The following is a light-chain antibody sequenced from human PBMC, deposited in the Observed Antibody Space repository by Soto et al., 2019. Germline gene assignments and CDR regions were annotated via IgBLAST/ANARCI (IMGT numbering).Light chain of an antibody. CDR2: KAS. Sequence: DIHMTQSPSTLSASVGDRVTITCRASQSISSWLAWYQQKPGKAPKLLIYKASSLESGVPSRFSGSGSGTEFTLTISSLQSEDFALYYCQQYNNWPPITFGQGTRLEIK. CDR1: QSISSW. V-gene: IGKV1-5*03. CDR3: QQYNNWPPIT. J-gene: IGKJ5*01.